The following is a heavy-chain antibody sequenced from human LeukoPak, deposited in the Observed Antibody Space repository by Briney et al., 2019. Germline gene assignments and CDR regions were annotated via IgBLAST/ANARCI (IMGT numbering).Heavy chain of an antibody. Sequence: GGSLRVSCVASGFSFSSYAVSWVRQAPGKGLEWVSAISGSGGSTYYADSVKGRFTISRDNSKNTLYLQMNSLRAEDTAVYYCAKLAAKNIAAAGKDWGQGTLVTVSS. D-gene: IGHD6-13*01. CDR2: ISGSGGST. J-gene: IGHJ4*02. V-gene: IGHV3-23*01. CDR3: AKLAAKNIAAAGKD. CDR1: GFSFSSYA.